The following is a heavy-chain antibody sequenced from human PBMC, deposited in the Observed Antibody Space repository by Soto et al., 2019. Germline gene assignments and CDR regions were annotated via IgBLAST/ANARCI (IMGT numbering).Heavy chain of an antibody. J-gene: IGHJ4*02. CDR1: GFTFSNYA. CDR3: AEGHGFDY. CDR2: IVGSGGST. Sequence: LRLSCAASGFTFSNYAMTWVRQAPGKGLEWVSLIVGSGGSTFYADSVKGRFSISRDNSKNTLYLQMYNLRVEDTAVYYCAEGHGFDYWGQGILVTAPQ. V-gene: IGHV3-23*01.